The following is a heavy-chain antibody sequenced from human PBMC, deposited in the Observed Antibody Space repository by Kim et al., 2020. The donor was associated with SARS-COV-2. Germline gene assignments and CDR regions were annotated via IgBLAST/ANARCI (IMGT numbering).Heavy chain of an antibody. D-gene: IGHD3-10*01. CDR3: AVDRRFQST. J-gene: IGHJ4*02. V-gene: IGHV3-23*01. CDR1: GFTFTRHA. Sequence: GGSLRLSCTASGFTFTRHAMSWVRQAPGKGLEWVSGIAGPGIRTYYADAVKGRFTISRENSRNTVFLEMNSLTVDDPAVYYCAVDRRFQSTGGQGTLDTVS. CDR2: IAGPGIRT.